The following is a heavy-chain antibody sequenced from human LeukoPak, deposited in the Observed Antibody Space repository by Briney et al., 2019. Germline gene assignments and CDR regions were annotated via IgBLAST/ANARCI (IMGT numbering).Heavy chain of an antibody. CDR1: GFTFSSYW. CDR3: ARDLAAAGRFDP. Sequence: GGSLRLSCAASGFTFSSYWMHWVRQAPGKGLEWVSYISSSGSTIYYADSVKGRFTISRDNAKNSLYLQMNSLRAEDTAVYYCARDLAAAGRFDPWGQGTLVTVSS. J-gene: IGHJ5*02. D-gene: IGHD6-13*01. V-gene: IGHV3-48*04. CDR2: ISSSGSTI.